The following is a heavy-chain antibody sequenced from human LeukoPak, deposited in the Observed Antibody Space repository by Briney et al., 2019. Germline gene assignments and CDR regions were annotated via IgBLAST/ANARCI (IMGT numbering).Heavy chain of an antibody. V-gene: IGHV3-9*01. CDR1: GFSFDDYA. Sequence: QSGGSLRLSCAASGFSFDDYAMHWVRQAPGKGLEWVSGISWNSGNIGYADSVKGRFTISRDNAKNSLYLQMNSLRAEDTALYYCARHEAGSLDFWGQGTLVTVSS. CDR3: ARHEAGSLDF. D-gene: IGHD6-19*01. J-gene: IGHJ4*02. CDR2: ISWNSGNI.